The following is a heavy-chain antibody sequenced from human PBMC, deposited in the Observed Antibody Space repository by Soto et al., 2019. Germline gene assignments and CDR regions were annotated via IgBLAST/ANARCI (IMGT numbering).Heavy chain of an antibody. V-gene: IGHV4-4*02. CDR1: GGSISSSNW. CDR3: ARDPGFMVRGKYYYYGMDV. J-gene: IGHJ6*02. CDR2: IYHSGST. Sequence: PSQTLSLTCAVSGGSISSSNWWSWVRQPPGKGLEWIGEIYHSGSTNYNPSLKSRVTISVDKSKNQFSLKLSSVTAADTAVYYCARDPGFMVRGKYYYYGMDVWGQGTTVTVSS. D-gene: IGHD3-10*01.